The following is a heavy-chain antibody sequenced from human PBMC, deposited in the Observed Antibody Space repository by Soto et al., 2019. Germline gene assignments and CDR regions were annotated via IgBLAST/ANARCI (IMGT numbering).Heavy chain of an antibody. CDR3: ARVDREQLGGIRRLAGGFDY. CDR1: GGSFSGYY. CDR2: INHSGST. J-gene: IGHJ4*02. V-gene: IGHV4-34*01. Sequence: SETLSLTCAVYGGSFSGYYWSWIRQPPGKGLEWIGEINHSGSTNYNPSLKSRVTISVDTSKNQFSLKLSSVTAADTAVYYCARVDREQLGGIRRLAGGFDYCGQGTLVTVSS. D-gene: IGHD6-13*01.